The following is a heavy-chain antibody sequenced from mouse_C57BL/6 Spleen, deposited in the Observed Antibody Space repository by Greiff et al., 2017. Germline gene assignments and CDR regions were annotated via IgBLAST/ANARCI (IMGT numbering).Heavy chain of an antibody. D-gene: IGHD2-4*01. V-gene: IGHV5-4*01. Sequence: EVMLVESGGGLVKPGGSLKLSCAASGFTFSSYAMSWVRQTPEKRLEWVATISAGGSYTYYPDNVKGRFTISRDNAKNNLYLQMSHLKSEDTAMYYCAREGDYDGNVDYWGQGTTLTVSS. CDR3: AREGDYDGNVDY. CDR1: GFTFSSYA. J-gene: IGHJ2*01. CDR2: ISAGGSYT.